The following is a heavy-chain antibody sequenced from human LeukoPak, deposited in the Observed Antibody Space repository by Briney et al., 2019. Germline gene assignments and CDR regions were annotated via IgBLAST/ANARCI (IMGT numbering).Heavy chain of an antibody. CDR3: AKEIPYYDFWSGYYDWFDP. Sequence: GGSLRLSCVVSGFTVSSNYMSWVRQAPGKGLEWVSVLYSGGNTYHADSVKGRFTISRDNSKNTLYLQMNSLRAEDTAVYYCAKEIPYYDFWSGYYDWFDPWGQGTLVTVSS. CDR1: GFTVSSNY. D-gene: IGHD3-3*01. J-gene: IGHJ5*02. CDR2: LYSGGNT. V-gene: IGHV3-53*01.